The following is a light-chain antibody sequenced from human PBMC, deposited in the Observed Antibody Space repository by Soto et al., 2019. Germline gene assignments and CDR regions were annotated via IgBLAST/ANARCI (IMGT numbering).Light chain of an antibody. CDR2: GAS. CDR1: QSVATN. J-gene: IGKJ1*01. CDR3: QQYDSSPRT. V-gene: IGKV3-20*01. Sequence: VLTQSPATLSVSPGERVTLSCRASQSVATNLAWYQQRPGQAPRLLIHGASSRATGIPDRFSGSGSGTEFTLTIGRLEPEDFAVYYCQQYDSSPRTFGQGTKVDI.